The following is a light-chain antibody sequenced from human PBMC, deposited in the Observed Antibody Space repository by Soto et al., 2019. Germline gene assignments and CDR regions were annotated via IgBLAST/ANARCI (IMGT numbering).Light chain of an antibody. Sequence: QSVLTQPASVSGSPGQSITISCTGTSSDVGTYTLVSWYQHHPGKAPKLMTYDVSKRPSGVPDRFSGSKSGNTASLTISGLQAEDEADYYCCSYADNYSYVFGTGTKVTVL. CDR2: DVS. V-gene: IGLV2-23*02. CDR3: CSYADNYSYV. J-gene: IGLJ1*01. CDR1: SSDVGTYTL.